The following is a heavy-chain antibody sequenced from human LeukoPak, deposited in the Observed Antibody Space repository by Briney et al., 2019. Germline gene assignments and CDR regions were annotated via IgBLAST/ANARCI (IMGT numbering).Heavy chain of an antibody. CDR3: ARDPWVGDYYDSDWYFDL. D-gene: IGHD3-22*01. J-gene: IGHJ2*01. CDR2: ISSSGSTI. V-gene: IGHV3-48*03. Sequence: PGGSLRLSCAASGFTFSSYEMNWVRQAPGKGLEWVSYISSSGSTIYYADSVKGRFTISRDNAKNSLYLQMNSLRAEDTAVYYCARDPWVGDYYDSDWYFDLWGRGTLVTVSS. CDR1: GFTFSSYE.